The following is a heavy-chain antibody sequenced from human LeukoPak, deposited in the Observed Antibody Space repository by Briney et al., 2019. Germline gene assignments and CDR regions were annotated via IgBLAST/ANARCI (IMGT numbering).Heavy chain of an antibody. Sequence: GASVKLSCTAFGYSFTSYHLHWVRQAPRQGLEWMGWVNPKTGGTNYARKFKGRVTMTRDTSINTVNMELNRLTSDDTGVYYCAREFSSKLEWLAYVTGDDAFDVWGQGTMITVS. CDR1: GYSFTSYH. CDR3: AREFSSKLEWLAYVTGDDAFDV. D-gene: IGHD3-3*01. J-gene: IGHJ3*01. CDR2: VNPKTGGT. V-gene: IGHV1-2*02.